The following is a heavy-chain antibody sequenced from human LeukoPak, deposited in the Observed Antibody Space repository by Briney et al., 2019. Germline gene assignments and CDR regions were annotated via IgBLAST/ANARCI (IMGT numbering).Heavy chain of an antibody. CDR2: FNGDGSST. V-gene: IGHV3-74*01. CDR1: GFTFSTYW. D-gene: IGHD3-3*01. CDR3: AKDHYWSIDY. J-gene: IGHJ4*02. Sequence: GGSLRLSCAASGFTFSTYWMHWVRQAPGKGLAWVSRFNGDGSSTYYADSVKGRFTISRDIAKNTLYLQMNSLRAEDTGVYYCAKDHYWSIDYWGRGTLVTVSS.